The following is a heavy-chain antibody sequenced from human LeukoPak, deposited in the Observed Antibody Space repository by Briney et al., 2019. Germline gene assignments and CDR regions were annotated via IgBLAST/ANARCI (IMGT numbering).Heavy chain of an antibody. J-gene: IGHJ4*02. Sequence: GGSLRLSCAASGFTFSSYPMHWVRQAPGKGLEWVAVVSYDGSIKSYADSVKGRFTISRDNPRNTLYLQMNSLRGEDTAIYYCAAWRGYDSGSFSGPLDYWGQGTLVLVSS. V-gene: IGHV3-30-3*01. CDR3: AAWRGYDSGSFSGPLDY. CDR1: GFTFSSYP. CDR2: VSYDGSIK. D-gene: IGHD3-10*01.